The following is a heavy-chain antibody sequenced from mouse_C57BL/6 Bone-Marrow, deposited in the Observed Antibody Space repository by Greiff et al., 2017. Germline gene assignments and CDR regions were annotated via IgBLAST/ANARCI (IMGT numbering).Heavy chain of an antibody. Sequence: EVQLQQSGPELVKPGASVKISCKASGYTFTDYYMNWVKQSHGKSLEWIGDINPNNGGTSYNQKFKGKATLTVDKSSSTAYVELRSLTSEDSAVYYCAIIYYYGSSSYYAMDYWGQGTSVTVSS. CDR1: GYTFTDYY. V-gene: IGHV1-26*01. J-gene: IGHJ4*01. CDR2: INPNNGGT. D-gene: IGHD1-1*01. CDR3: AIIYYYGSSSYYAMDY.